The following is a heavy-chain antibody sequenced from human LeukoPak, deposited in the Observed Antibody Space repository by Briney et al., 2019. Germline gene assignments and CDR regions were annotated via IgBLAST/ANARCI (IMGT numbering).Heavy chain of an antibody. J-gene: IGHJ1*01. CDR2: ISSDGGTI. Sequence: PGGSLRLSCATSGFTFSAYDMNWIRQAPGKGLEWVSYISSDGGTIYYADSVKGRFTISRDNAKNSLCLQMNSLRAEDTAVYYCVRDGRSSYVRGVSQYFLHWGRGTIV. D-gene: IGHD2-8*01. CDR3: VRDGRSSYVRGVSQYFLH. V-gene: IGHV3-48*03. CDR1: GFTFSAYD.